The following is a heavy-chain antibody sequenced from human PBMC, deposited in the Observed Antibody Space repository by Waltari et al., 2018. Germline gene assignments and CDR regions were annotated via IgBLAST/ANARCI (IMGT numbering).Heavy chain of an antibody. CDR1: DYSISSDYY. CDR2: ILQDGRT. D-gene: IGHD2-15*01. J-gene: IGHJ4*02. Sequence: QVQPQESGAGLVKPSETLSLTCTVFDYSISSDYYWGWIRQPPGKGLEWIGTILQDGRTYYNPSLKRRVTTSVDTSKNQFSLKLISVTAADTAVYYCASRVTATNYYFDNWGQGTLVTVSS. CDR3: ASRVTATNYYFDN. V-gene: IGHV4-38-2*02.